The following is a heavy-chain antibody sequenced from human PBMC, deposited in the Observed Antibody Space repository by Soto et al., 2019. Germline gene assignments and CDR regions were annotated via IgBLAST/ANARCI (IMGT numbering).Heavy chain of an antibody. D-gene: IGHD3-10*01. V-gene: IGHV1-18*01. CDR2: ISAYNGNT. CDR3: ATGWFGEFVYYFDY. Sequence: QVQLVQSGAEVKKPGASVKVSCKASGYTFTSYAISWVRQAPGQGLEWMGWISAYNGNTNYAQKLQGRVTMTTDTSPRTAYRELRSLRSDDTAVYYCATGWFGEFVYYFDYWGQGTLVTVSS. CDR1: GYTFTSYA. J-gene: IGHJ4*02.